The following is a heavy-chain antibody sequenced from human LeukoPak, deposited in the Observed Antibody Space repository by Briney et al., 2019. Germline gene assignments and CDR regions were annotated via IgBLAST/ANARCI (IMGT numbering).Heavy chain of an antibody. V-gene: IGHV3-48*01. CDR2: ISSSSSTI. CDR1: GFTFSNYS. D-gene: IGHD1-26*01. CDR3: ARAVGAVYYYYMDV. J-gene: IGHJ6*03. Sequence: GGSLRLSCAASGFTFSNYSMNWVRQAPGKGLEWVSYISSSSSTIYYADSVKGRFTISRDNAKNSLYLQMNSLRAEDTAVYYCARAVGAVYYYYMDVWGKGTTVTVSS.